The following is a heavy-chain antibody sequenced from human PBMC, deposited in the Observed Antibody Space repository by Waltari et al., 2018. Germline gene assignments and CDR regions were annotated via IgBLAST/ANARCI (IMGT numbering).Heavy chain of an antibody. CDR1: GLTFRNYA. CDR2: VSSDGMNK. Sequence: QVQLVESGGGVVQPGRSLRLSCAVSGLTFRNYAMHWVRQAPGKGREWVAGVSSDGMNKYYADSVKDRFTISRDNSKNTLYLQMSSLRVEDTALYYCARDVYGDFFDYWGQGTLVAVSS. V-gene: IGHV3-30*04. CDR3: ARDVYGDFFDY. D-gene: IGHD4-17*01. J-gene: IGHJ4*02.